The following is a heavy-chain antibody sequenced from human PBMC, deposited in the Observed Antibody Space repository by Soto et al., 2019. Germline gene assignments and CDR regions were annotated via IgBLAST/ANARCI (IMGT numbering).Heavy chain of an antibody. CDR1: GGTFSDTW. CDR3: STAPRVDT. V-gene: IGHV3-15*01. J-gene: IGHJ4*02. CDR2: IKSKPDGGAT. Sequence: GGSLRLSCAASGGTFSDTWMNWVRRAPGKGLEWVGRIKSKPDGGATDYAAPVRGRFTLSRDDSKNTVFLQMHSLRLEDTGVYLCSTAPRVDTWGQGTLVTVSS. D-gene: IGHD3-22*01.